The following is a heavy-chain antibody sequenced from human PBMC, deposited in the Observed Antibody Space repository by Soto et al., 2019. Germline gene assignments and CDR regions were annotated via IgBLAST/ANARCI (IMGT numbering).Heavy chain of an antibody. CDR3: ARGSKDSYPGSRIFDF. J-gene: IGHJ4*02. Sequence: GGSLRLSCVASGFIFHTYAMAWVRQAPGKGLEWVSGISGGGGTTDYADSVEGRFTISRDNSKNTLYLEMKSLRVEDTAVYYCARGSKDSYPGSRIFDFWGRGTLVTVSS. CDR2: ISGGGGTT. D-gene: IGHD3-10*01. V-gene: IGHV3-23*01. CDR1: GFIFHTYA.